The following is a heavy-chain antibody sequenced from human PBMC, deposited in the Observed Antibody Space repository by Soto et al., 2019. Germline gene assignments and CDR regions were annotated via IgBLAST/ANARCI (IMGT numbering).Heavy chain of an antibody. CDR3: ARGGEGYCSSTCCRGGMDV. CDR1: GGSFSGYY. J-gene: IGHJ6*02. Sequence: QVQLQQWGAGLLKPSETLSLTCAVYGGSFSGYYWSWIRQPPGKGLEWIGEINHSGSTNYNPSLKRRVTISVDPSNNQFSLKLSSVTAADTAVYYCARGGEGYCSSTCCRGGMDVWGQGTTVTVSS. CDR2: INHSGST. V-gene: IGHV4-34*01. D-gene: IGHD2-2*01.